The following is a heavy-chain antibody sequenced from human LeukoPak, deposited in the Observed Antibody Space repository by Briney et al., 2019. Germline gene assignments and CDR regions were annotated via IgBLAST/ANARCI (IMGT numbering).Heavy chain of an antibody. Sequence: PGGSLRLSCAASGFTFSTYGMHWVRQAPGKGLEWVAVIWNDGSNKYYADSVKGRFTISRDNSKNTLYLRMNSLRAEDTAVYSCARASGPFDYWGQGTLVTVSS. V-gene: IGHV3-33*01. D-gene: IGHD3-10*01. CDR2: IWNDGSNK. CDR3: ARASGPFDY. J-gene: IGHJ4*02. CDR1: GFTFSTYG.